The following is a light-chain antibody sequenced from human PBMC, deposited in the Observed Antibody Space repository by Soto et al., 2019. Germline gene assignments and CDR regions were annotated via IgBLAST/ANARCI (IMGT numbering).Light chain of an antibody. Sequence: DIQMTQSPSSLSASVGDRVTITCRASQAISSFLNWYQQKPGKAPKLLIYGASSLQSGVPSRFSGSGSGTDFTLTISSLQPEDFATYYCQQSYSTPPNFGGGTKVEIK. J-gene: IGKJ4*01. V-gene: IGKV1-39*01. CDR2: GAS. CDR1: QAISSF. CDR3: QQSYSTPPN.